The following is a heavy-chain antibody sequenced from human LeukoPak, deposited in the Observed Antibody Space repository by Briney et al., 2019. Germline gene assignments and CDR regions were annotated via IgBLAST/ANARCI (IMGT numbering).Heavy chain of an antibody. D-gene: IGHD3-10*01. J-gene: IGHJ5*02. CDR3: TRDSGTTGEVKFDP. CDR2: IYSSGSI. V-gene: IGHV4-4*07. Sequence: SETLSLTCTVSGGSISSYYWSWIRQPAGKGLEWIGRIYSSGSITYNPSLQSRVTMSVDTSKNEFSLKMSSVTAADTAVYYCTRDSGTTGEVKFDPWGQGTLVAVSS. CDR1: GGSISSYY.